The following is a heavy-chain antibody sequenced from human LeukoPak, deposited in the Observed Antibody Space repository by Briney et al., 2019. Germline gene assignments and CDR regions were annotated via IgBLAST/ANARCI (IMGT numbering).Heavy chain of an antibody. CDR3: ARAILTSCLPGGC. D-gene: IGHD2-2*01. V-gene: IGHV1-2*02. CDR2: INPNSGGT. J-gene: IGHJ4*02. Sequence: GASVKVSCKASGCTFTGYYLHWVRQAPGQGLEWMGWINPNSGGTNYAQKFQGRVTMTRDTPTSTAYMELSSLRSDDTAVYYCARAILTSCLPGGCWGQGTLVTVSS. CDR1: GCTFTGYY.